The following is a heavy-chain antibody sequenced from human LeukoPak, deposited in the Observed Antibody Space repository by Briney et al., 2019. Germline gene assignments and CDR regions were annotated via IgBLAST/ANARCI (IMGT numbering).Heavy chain of an antibody. J-gene: IGHJ5*02. CDR2: ISAYNGNT. D-gene: IGHD3-3*01. CDR3: ARAGNRFWSGYYTSIWFDP. V-gene: IGHV1-18*01. CDR1: GYTFTSYG. Sequence: ASVKVSCKASGYTFTSYGISWVRQAPGQGLEWMGWISAYNGNTNYAQKLQGRVTMTTDTSTSTAYMELRSLRSDDTAVYYCARAGNRFWSGYYTSIWFDPWGQGTLVTVSS.